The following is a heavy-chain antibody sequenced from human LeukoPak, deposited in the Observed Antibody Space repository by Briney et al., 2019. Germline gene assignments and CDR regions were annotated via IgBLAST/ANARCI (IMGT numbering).Heavy chain of an antibody. J-gene: IGHJ2*01. CDR1: GGSISSNSYY. Sequence: PSETLSLTCAVTGGSISSNSYYWGWIRQPPGKGLEWIGSIYYSGSTYYNPSLKSRVTISVDTSKNQFSLKLSSVTAADTAVYYCASYGFSYWYFDLWGRGTLVTVSS. V-gene: IGHV4-39*01. CDR2: IYYSGST. D-gene: IGHD4-17*01. CDR3: ASYGFSYWYFDL.